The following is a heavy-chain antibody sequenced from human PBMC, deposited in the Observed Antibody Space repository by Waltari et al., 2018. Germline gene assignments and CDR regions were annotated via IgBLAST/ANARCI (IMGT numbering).Heavy chain of an antibody. CDR3: AAVARDHYYFDY. D-gene: IGHD6-19*01. V-gene: IGHV3-48*03. CDR1: GFTFSSYE. Sequence: EVQLVESGGGLVQPGGSLRLSCAASGFTFSSYEMNWVRQAPGKGLEWVSYISSSGSTRYYADSVKGRFTISRDNAKNSLYLQMNSLRAEDTAVYYCAAVARDHYYFDYWGQGTLVTVSS. J-gene: IGHJ4*02. CDR2: ISSSGSTR.